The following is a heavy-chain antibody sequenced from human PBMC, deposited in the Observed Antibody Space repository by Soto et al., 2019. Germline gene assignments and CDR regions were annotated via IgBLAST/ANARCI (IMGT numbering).Heavy chain of an antibody. Sequence: GGSLRLSCAASGFTFSSYSMNWVRQAPGKGLEWVSYISSSSSTIYYADSVKGRFTISRDNAKNSLYLQMNSLRAEDTAVYYCARVGWSLLPGDILTGYYDHWGQGTLVTVSS. D-gene: IGHD3-9*01. CDR2: ISSSSSTI. V-gene: IGHV3-48*01. J-gene: IGHJ4*02. CDR3: ARVGWSLLPGDILTGYYDH. CDR1: GFTFSSYS.